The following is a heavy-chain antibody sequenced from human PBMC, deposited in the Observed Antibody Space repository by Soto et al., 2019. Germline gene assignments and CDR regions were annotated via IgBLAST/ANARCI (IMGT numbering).Heavy chain of an antibody. CDR2: VYARGAT. V-gene: IGHV4-59*10. Sequence: PSETLFLTCSVSGASITSHYWNWIRQSAGEGLQWIGRVYARGATNYNPSLKSRVTISGDTSKTQFSLKLTSVTAADTAVYYCARSSGDDFFYYGMDVWGHGTTVTVSS. D-gene: IGHD4-17*01. CDR3: ARSSGDDFFYYGMDV. J-gene: IGHJ6*02. CDR1: GASITSHY.